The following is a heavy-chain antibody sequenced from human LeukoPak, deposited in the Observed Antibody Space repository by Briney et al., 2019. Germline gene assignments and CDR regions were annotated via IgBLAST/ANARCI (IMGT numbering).Heavy chain of an antibody. V-gene: IGHV4-61*02. CDR2: IYTSGST. J-gene: IGHJ6*03. CDR3: ARRRPYDFWSGQDPANYYYMDV. CDR1: GGSISSGSYY. Sequence: SETLSLTCTVSGGSISSGSYYWSWIRQPAGKGLEWIGRIYTSGSTNYNPSLKSRVTISVDTSKNQLSLKLSSVTAADTAVYYGARRRPYDFWSGQDPANYYYMDVWGKGTTVTVSS. D-gene: IGHD3-3*01.